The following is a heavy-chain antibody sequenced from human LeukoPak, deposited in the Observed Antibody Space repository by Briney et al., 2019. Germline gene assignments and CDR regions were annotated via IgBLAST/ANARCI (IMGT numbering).Heavy chain of an antibody. CDR1: GGSFSGYY. J-gene: IGHJ3*02. CDR2: INHSGST. D-gene: IGHD3-3*01. Sequence: PSETLSLTCAVYGGSFSGYYWSWIRQPPGKGLEWIGEINHSGSTNYNPSLMSRVTISVDTSKNQFSLKLSSVTAADTAVYYCARAGFGVHAFDIWGQGTMVTVSS. V-gene: IGHV4-34*01. CDR3: ARAGFGVHAFDI.